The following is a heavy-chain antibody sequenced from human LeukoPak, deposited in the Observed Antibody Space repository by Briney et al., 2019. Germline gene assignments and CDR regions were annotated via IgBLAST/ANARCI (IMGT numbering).Heavy chain of an antibody. J-gene: IGHJ4*02. CDR3: ALTYYYDSSKNY. CDR2: TRNKANSYTT. CDR1: GFTFSDHY. D-gene: IGHD3-22*01. Sequence: GGSLRLSCAASGFTFSDHYMDWVRQAPGKGLEWVGRTRNKANSYTTEYAASVKGRFTISRDDSKNSLYLQMNSLKTEDTAVYYCALTYYYDSSKNYWGQGTLVTVSP. V-gene: IGHV3-72*01.